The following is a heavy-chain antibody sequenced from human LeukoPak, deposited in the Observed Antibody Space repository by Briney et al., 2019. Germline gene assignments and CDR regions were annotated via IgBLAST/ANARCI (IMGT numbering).Heavy chain of an antibody. V-gene: IGHV3-48*01. CDR3: ARRGDSPMIGDH. Sequence: GGSLRLSCAASGFTFSSYGMNWVRHAPGKGLEWLSYLSNTGNINYAQSVKGRFTISRDNAKSSLYLQMDGLRAEDTAVYYCARRGDSPMIGDHWGQGILVTVAS. D-gene: IGHD3-10*02. J-gene: IGHJ4*02. CDR1: GFTFSSYG. CDR2: LSNTGNI.